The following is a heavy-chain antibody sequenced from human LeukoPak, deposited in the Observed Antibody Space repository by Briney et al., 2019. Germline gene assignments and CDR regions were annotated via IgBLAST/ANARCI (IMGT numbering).Heavy chain of an antibody. V-gene: IGHV1-46*01. D-gene: IGHD5-24*01. J-gene: IGHJ3*02. Sequence: ASVKVSCKASGYTFSDYNMHWLRQAPGQGLEWMGIVNPSGDSTNYAQNFQGRVTMTGDTSTSTVYMELSSLRSEDTAVYYCARVRDGHNDAYDIWGQGTMDTVTS. CDR3: ARVRDGHNDAYDI. CDR2: VNPSGDST. CDR1: GYTFSDYN.